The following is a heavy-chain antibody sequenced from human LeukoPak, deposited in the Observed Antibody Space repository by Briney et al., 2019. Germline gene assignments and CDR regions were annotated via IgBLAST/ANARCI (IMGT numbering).Heavy chain of an antibody. CDR2: IRQDGDTK. D-gene: IGHD6-13*01. CDR1: GFPFNAYW. CDR3: ARSLPYGTTWYGRSDF. Sequence: GGSLRLSCAASGFPFNAYWMTWVRQAPGKGLEWVANIRQDGDTKYYVDSVKGRFTISRDDAMNSLYPQMNSMRAEDTAIYYCARSLPYGTTWYGRSDFWGQGTLVTVSS. V-gene: IGHV3-7*03. J-gene: IGHJ4*02.